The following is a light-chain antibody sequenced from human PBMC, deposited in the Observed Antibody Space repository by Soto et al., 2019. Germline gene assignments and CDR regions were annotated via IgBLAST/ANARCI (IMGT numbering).Light chain of an antibody. J-gene: IGLJ2*01. CDR1: SSDVGGYYD. Sequence: QSALTQPASVSGSPGQSITISCTGTSSDVGGYYDVSWYQQHPGKAPKLMIYDVSNRPSGVSNRFSGSKSGNTASLTISGLQAEDEADYYCSSYTSSSIVVFGGGTKVTVL. CDR3: SSYTSSSIVV. CDR2: DVS. V-gene: IGLV2-14*01.